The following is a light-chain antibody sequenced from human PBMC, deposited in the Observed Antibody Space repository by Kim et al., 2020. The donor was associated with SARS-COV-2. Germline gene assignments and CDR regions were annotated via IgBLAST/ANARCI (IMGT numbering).Light chain of an antibody. Sequence: DVVMTQSPLSLPVTLGQPASISCRSSQSLVHSDGNTYLNWFQQRPGQSPRRLIYKVSNRDSGVPDRFSGSGSGTDFTLKISRVEAGDVGVYYCMQGTHWPPYTFGQGTKLVI. CDR2: KVS. CDR1: QSLVHSDGNTY. J-gene: IGKJ2*01. V-gene: IGKV2-30*02. CDR3: MQGTHWPPYT.